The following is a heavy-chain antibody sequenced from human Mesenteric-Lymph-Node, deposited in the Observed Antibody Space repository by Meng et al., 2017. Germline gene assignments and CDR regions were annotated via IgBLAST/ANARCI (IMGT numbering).Heavy chain of an antibody. CDR2: ISVTGTNT. CDR3: ATGYTTGWRRDY. V-gene: IGHV3-23*01. J-gene: IGHJ4*02. D-gene: IGHD6-19*01. CDR1: GFTFSSYD. Sequence: LSLTCAASGFTFSSYDMNWVRQAPGKGLEWVSAISVTGTNTYYADSVKGRFTISRDNSKNTLFLQMDSLRAEDTAVYYCATGYTTGWRRDYWGQGTLVTVSS.